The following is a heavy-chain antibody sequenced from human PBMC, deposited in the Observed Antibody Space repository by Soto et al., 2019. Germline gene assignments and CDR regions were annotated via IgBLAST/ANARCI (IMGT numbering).Heavy chain of an antibody. CDR1: GFTFSSYS. CDR3: ARKGPQDDFWSGYWVDY. J-gene: IGHJ4*02. CDR2: ISSSSSYI. Sequence: GGSLRLSCAASGFTFSSYSMNWVRQAPGKGLEWVSSISSSSSYIYYADSVKGRFTISRANAKNSLYLQMNSLRAEDTAVYYCARKGPQDDFWSGYWVDYWGQGTLVTVSS. V-gene: IGHV3-21*01. D-gene: IGHD3-3*01.